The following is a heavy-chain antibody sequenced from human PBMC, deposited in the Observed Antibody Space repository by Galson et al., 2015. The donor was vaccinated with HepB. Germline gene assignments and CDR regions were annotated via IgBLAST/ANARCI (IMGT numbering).Heavy chain of an antibody. CDR2: IRSKAYGGTT. Sequence: SLRLSCAASGFTFGDYAMSWFRQAPGKGLEWVGFIRSKAYGGTTEYAASVKGRFTISRDDSESIAYLQMNSLKTEDTAVYYWTRPPSSGWYGPDHAFDIWGQGTMVTVSS. CDR1: GFTFGDYA. V-gene: IGHV3-49*03. J-gene: IGHJ3*02. CDR3: TRPPSSGWYGPDHAFDI. D-gene: IGHD6-19*01.